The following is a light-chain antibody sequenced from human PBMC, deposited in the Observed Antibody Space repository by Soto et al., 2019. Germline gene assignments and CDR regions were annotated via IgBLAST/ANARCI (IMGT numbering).Light chain of an antibody. CDR3: QSYDATNQV. Sequence: NFMLTQPHSVSESPGKTVIISCTRSSGSIASNYVQWYQQRPGSSPTTVIYEDNQRPSGVPDRFSGSIDSSSNSASLTISGLDTEDEADYFCQSYDATNQVFGGGTKL. CDR2: EDN. CDR1: SGSIASNY. V-gene: IGLV6-57*01. J-gene: IGLJ3*02.